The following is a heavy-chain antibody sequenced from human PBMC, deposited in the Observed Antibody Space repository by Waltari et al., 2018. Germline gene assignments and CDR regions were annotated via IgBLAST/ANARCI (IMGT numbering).Heavy chain of an antibody. CDR1: GGSFSGYY. CDR2: INHSGST. Sequence: QVQLQQWGAGLLKPSETLSLTCAVYGGSFSGYYCSWIRQPPGKGLEWIGEINHSGSTNYNPSLKSRVTISVDTSKNQFSLKLSSVTAADTAVYYCAGSYRYRPFDYWGQGTLVTVSS. J-gene: IGHJ4*02. D-gene: IGHD3-16*02. CDR3: AGSYRYRPFDY. V-gene: IGHV4-34*01.